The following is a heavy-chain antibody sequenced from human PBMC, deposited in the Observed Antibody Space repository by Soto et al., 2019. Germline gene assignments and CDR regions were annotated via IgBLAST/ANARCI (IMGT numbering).Heavy chain of an antibody. Sequence: VASVKVSCKASGGTFSSYAISWVRQAPGQGLEWMGGIIPIFGTANYAQKFQGRVTITADESTSTAYMELSSLRSEDTAVYYCARVTYYYDSSGYYYVSYYYYGMDVWGQGTTVTVSS. V-gene: IGHV1-69*13. CDR1: GGTFSSYA. CDR3: ARVTYYYDSSGYYYVSYYYYGMDV. J-gene: IGHJ6*02. CDR2: IIPIFGTA. D-gene: IGHD3-22*01.